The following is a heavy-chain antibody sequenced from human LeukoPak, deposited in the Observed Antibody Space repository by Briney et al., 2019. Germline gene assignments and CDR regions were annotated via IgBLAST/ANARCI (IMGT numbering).Heavy chain of an antibody. Sequence: LETLSLTCAVYGGSFSEYDWSWIRQPPGKGLEWIAEINHSGSTNYNPSLKSRVTISVDTSKTQFSLKLSSVTAADTAVYYCARGPRGLGMAGTFDYWGQGTLVTVSS. CDR3: ARGPRGLGMAGTFDY. D-gene: IGHD6-19*01. J-gene: IGHJ4*02. CDR1: GGSFSEYD. V-gene: IGHV4-34*01. CDR2: INHSGST.